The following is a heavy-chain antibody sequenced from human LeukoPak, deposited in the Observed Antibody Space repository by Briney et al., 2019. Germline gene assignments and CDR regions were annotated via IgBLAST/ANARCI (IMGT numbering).Heavy chain of an antibody. CDR3: ARERCSAGSCYLDY. Sequence: PSETLSLTCAVYGGSFSGYYWSWIRQPPGKGLEWIGEINHSGSTNYNPSLKSRVTISVDTSKNQFSLKPSSVTAADTAVYYCARERCSAGSCYLDYWGQGTLVTVSS. CDR1: GGSFSGYY. V-gene: IGHV4-34*01. J-gene: IGHJ4*02. D-gene: IGHD2-15*01. CDR2: INHSGST.